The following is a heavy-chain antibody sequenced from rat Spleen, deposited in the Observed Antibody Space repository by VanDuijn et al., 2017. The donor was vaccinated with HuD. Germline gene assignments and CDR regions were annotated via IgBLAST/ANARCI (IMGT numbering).Heavy chain of an antibody. CDR2: IWTGGTT. J-gene: IGHJ2*01. V-gene: IGHV2S63*01. D-gene: IGHD1-2*01. Sequence: VQLKESGPGLVQPSQTLSLTCIVSGFSLTDNSVHWLRQLPGKGLEWKGVIWTGGTTAYNSLLKSRLSISRDTSKSQVFLKMNSLQTEDTATYYCARVGYSSYIRYFDYWGQGVMVTVSS. CDR3: ARVGYSSYIRYFDY. CDR1: GFSLTDNS.